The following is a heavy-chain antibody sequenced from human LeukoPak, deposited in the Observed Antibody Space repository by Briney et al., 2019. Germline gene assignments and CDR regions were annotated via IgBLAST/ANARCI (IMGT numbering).Heavy chain of an antibody. CDR2: IIPIFGTA. Sequence: SVKVSCKASGGTFSSYAISWVRQAPGQGLEWMGGIIPIFGTANYAQKFQGRVTITADESTSAAYMELSSLRSEDTAVYYCAGGGIPIQLWPHYLDYWGQGTLVTVSS. D-gene: IGHD5-18*01. V-gene: IGHV1-69*01. J-gene: IGHJ4*02. CDR1: GGTFSSYA. CDR3: AGGGIPIQLWPHYLDY.